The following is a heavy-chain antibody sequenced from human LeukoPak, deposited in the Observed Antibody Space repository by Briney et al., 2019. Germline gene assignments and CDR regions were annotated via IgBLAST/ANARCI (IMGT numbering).Heavy chain of an antibody. CDR2: ISSSSSYI. V-gene: IGHV3-21*04. J-gene: IGHJ4*02. CDR3: AKDREGVRYFD. Sequence: GGSLRLSCAASGFTFSSYSMNWVRQAPGKGLEWVSSISSSSSYIYYADSVKGRFTISRDNAKNSLYLQMNSLRAEGTAVYYCAKDREGVRYFDWGQGTLVTVSS. D-gene: IGHD3-9*01. CDR1: GFTFSSYS.